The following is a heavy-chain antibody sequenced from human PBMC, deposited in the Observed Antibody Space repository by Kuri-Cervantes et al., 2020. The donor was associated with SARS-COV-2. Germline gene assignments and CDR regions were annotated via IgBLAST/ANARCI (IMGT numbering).Heavy chain of an antibody. Sequence: SETLSLTCTVSGGSISSYYWNWIRQPPGKGLEWIGYIYYSGSTNYNPSLKSRVTISVDTSKNQFSLKLSSVTAADTAVYYCAREETDIVVVPAAMNWFDPWGQGTLVTVSS. CDR2: IYYSGST. D-gene: IGHD2-2*01. V-gene: IGHV4-59*12. CDR3: AREETDIVVVPAAMNWFDP. J-gene: IGHJ5*02. CDR1: GGSISSYY.